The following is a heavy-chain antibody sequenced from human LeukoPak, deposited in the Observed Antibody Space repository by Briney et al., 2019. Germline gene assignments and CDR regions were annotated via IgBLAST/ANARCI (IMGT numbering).Heavy chain of an antibody. CDR3: ARGRRYCSSTSCYANFDY. CDR1: GGTFSSYA. D-gene: IGHD2-2*01. Sequence: ASVKVSCKASGGTFSSYAISWVRQAPGQGLEWMGGIIPIFGTANYAQKFQGRVTITADESTSTAYMELSSLRSEDTAVYYCARGRRYCSSTSCYANFDYWGQGTLVTVSS. J-gene: IGHJ4*02. CDR2: IIPIFGTA. V-gene: IGHV1-69*01.